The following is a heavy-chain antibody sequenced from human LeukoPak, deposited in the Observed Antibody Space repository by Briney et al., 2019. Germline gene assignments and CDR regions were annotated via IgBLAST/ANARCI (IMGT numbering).Heavy chain of an antibody. CDR2: IKTDGSEK. V-gene: IGHV3-7*01. CDR3: ARGIFGYYDSWSGPGDS. CDR1: GFTFSNYW. Sequence: GGSLRLSCEGSGFTFSNYWMGWVRQAPGKGLQWVANIKTDGSEKYYVDSVKGRFTISRDNAKNSLYLQMNSLRAEDTAVFYCARGIFGYYDSWSGPGDSWGQGILVTVSS. D-gene: IGHD3-3*01. J-gene: IGHJ4*02.